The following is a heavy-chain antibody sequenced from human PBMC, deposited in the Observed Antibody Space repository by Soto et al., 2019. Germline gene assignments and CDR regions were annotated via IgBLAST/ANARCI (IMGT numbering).Heavy chain of an antibody. Sequence: EVQLLQSGGGLVQPGGSLRLSCTASGFTYSIYAMAWVRQAPGKGLEWVSAISGSGGETYYADSVKGRFTISRDNSKNSVYLQMTTLRAEDTAVYYCAKEIAVAVATPPEYWGQGTLVNVSS. CDR3: AKEIAVAVATPPEY. D-gene: IGHD5-12*01. V-gene: IGHV3-23*01. CDR2: ISGSGGET. J-gene: IGHJ4*02. CDR1: GFTYSIYA.